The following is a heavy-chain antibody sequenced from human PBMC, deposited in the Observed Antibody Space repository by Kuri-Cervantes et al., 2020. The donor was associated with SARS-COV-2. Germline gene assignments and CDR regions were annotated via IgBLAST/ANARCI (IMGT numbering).Heavy chain of an antibody. D-gene: IGHD3-22*01. CDR2: MNPNSGNT. CDR1: GCTFTSYD. Sequence: ASVKVSCRASGCTFTSYDINWVRQATGQGLEWMGWMNPNSGNTGYAQKFQGRVTITRDTSASTAYMELSSPRSEDTAVYYCAREYYDSSGYYYYYYYGMDVWGQGTTVTVSS. J-gene: IGHJ6*02. V-gene: IGHV1-8*01. CDR3: AREYYDSSGYYYYYYYGMDV.